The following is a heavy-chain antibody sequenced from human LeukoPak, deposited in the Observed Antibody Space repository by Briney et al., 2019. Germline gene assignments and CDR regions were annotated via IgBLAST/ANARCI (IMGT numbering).Heavy chain of an antibody. Sequence: GGSLRLSCAASGFTFTNYAMSWVRQAPGEGLEWVSGISEGVGNTYYADSAKGRCTISRDHSKKTLYLQMNSLRAEDTALYYCAKREKGTTGRFFDYWGQGTLVTVSS. J-gene: IGHJ4*02. CDR1: GFTFTNYA. V-gene: IGHV3-23*01. CDR3: AKREKGTTGRFFDY. D-gene: IGHD4-17*01. CDR2: ISEGVGNT.